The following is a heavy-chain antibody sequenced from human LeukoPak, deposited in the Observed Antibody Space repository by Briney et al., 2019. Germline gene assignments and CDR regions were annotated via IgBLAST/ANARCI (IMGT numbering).Heavy chain of an antibody. CDR2: ISGSGGST. J-gene: IGHJ6*02. CDR3: AKDLRGEYDFWSGYCYYYGMDV. V-gene: IGHV3-23*01. CDR1: GFTFSSYA. D-gene: IGHD3-3*01. Sequence: GGSLRLSCAASGFTFSSYAMSWVRQAPGKGLEWVSAISGSGGSTYYADSVKGRFTISRDNSKNTLYLQMNSLRAEDTAVYYCAKDLRGEYDFWSGYCYYYGMDVWGQGTTVTVSS.